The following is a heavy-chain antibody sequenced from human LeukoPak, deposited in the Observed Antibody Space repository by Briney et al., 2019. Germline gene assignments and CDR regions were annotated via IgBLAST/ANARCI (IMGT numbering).Heavy chain of an antibody. Sequence: PGGSLRLSCAASGFIFSSYWMTWVRQAPGKGLEWVANIKQAGSESSYVDSVKGRFTISRDNSKNTLYLEMNSLRAEDTAVYYCVKDTIFTVDPFDYWGQGTLVTVSS. CDR3: VKDTIFTVDPFDY. CDR2: IKQAGSES. V-gene: IGHV3-7*01. CDR1: GFIFSSYW. J-gene: IGHJ4*02. D-gene: IGHD3-3*01.